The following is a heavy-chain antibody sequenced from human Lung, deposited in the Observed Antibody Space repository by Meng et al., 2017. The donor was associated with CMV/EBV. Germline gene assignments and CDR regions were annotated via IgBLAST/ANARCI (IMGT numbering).Heavy chain of an antibody. Sequence: SQTXSLTXAVSGGTIKINSFYWAWIRQTPGQGLEWIGSVFYSGSTYYNPSLKSRVTISVDTSKNQFSLNVYSVTAADTAVFYCARHFGSGSYPFDYWGQGILVTVSS. J-gene: IGHJ4*02. CDR1: GGTIKINSFY. V-gene: IGHV4-39*01. CDR2: VFYSGST. CDR3: ARHFGSGSYPFDY. D-gene: IGHD1-26*01.